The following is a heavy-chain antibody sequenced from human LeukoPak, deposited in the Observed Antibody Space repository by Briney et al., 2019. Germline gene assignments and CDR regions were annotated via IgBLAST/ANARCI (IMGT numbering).Heavy chain of an antibody. CDR2: ISSSSSYI. CDR1: GFTFSSYS. Sequence: GGSLRLSCAASGFTFSSYSMNWVRQAPGKGLEWVSSISSSSSYIYYADSVKGRFTISRDNAKNSLYLQMNRLRAEDPAVYYCARDPSGGQGDYWGQGTLVTVSS. D-gene: IGHD3-10*01. V-gene: IGHV3-21*01. CDR3: ARDPSGGQGDY. J-gene: IGHJ4*02.